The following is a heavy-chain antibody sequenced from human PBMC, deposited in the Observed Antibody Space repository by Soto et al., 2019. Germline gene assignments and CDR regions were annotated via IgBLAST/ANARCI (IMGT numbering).Heavy chain of an antibody. CDR3: ARALGSSPLSF. V-gene: IGHV4-31*03. D-gene: IGHD3-10*01. Sequence: QVQLQESGPGLVKPSQTLSLTCTVSGDSVTSNSYYWSWIRHHPGKGLGWIGYIYYRGITQYNPSLKSRVSMSVDTSKNQFSLRLSSVTAADTAVYYCARALGSSPLSFWGQGTQVTVSS. J-gene: IGHJ4*02. CDR1: GDSVTSNSYY. CDR2: IYYRGIT.